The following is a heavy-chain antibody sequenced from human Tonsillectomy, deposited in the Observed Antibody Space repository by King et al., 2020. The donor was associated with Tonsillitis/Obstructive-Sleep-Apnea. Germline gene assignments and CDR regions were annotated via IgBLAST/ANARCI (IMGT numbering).Heavy chain of an antibody. CDR3: ARDRDFDAFDI. D-gene: IGHD3/OR15-3a*01. CDR2: INPNSGGT. V-gene: IGHV1-2*02. J-gene: IGHJ3*02. CDR1: GYTFTGYY. Sequence: VQLVESGAEVKKPGASVKVSCKASGYTFTGYYMHWVRQAPGQGLEWMGWINPNSGGTTYAQKFQGRVTMTRDTSISTAYMELSRLRSDDTAVYYCARDRDFDAFDIWGQGTMVTVSS.